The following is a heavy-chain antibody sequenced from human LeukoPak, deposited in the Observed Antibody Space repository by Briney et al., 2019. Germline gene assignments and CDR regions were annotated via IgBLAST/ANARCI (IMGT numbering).Heavy chain of an antibody. CDR2: ISYDASNK. CDR3: TTQVRGVIINYFDY. J-gene: IGHJ4*02. Sequence: PGGSLRLSCAASGFTFSSYAMHWVRQAPGKGLEWVAVISYDASNKYYADSVRGRLTISRDNSKNTLYLQMNSLKTEDTAVYYCTTQVRGVIINYFDYWGQGTLVTVSS. V-gene: IGHV3-30*04. CDR1: GFTFSSYA. D-gene: IGHD3-10*01.